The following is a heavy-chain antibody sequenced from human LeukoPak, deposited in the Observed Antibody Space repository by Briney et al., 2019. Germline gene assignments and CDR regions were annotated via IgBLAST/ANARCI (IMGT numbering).Heavy chain of an antibody. CDR1: GYTFTTYA. CDR2: INTNTGNP. V-gene: IGHV7-4-1*02. Sequence: ASVKVSCKASGYTFTTYAMNWVRQAPGQRLEWMGWINTNTGNPTYAQGFTGRFVFSLDTSVSTAYLQMNSLRAEDTAVYYCAKVHADEPTTVTGVSDYWGQGTLVTVSS. J-gene: IGHJ4*02. D-gene: IGHD4-11*01. CDR3: AKVHADEPTTVTGVSDY.